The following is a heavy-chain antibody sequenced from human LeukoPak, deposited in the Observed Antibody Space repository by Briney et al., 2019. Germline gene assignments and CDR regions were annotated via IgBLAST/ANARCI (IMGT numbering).Heavy chain of an antibody. D-gene: IGHD3-10*01. CDR1: GFTFSSYG. CDR2: IRYDGSNK. Sequence: GGSLRLSCAASGFTFSSYGIHWVRQAPGKGLEWVAFIRYDGSNKYYADSVKGRFTISGDNSKNTLYLQMNSLRAEDTAVYYCARDYYTSGSYGFDYWGQGTLVTVSS. CDR3: ARDYYTSGSYGFDY. V-gene: IGHV3-30*02. J-gene: IGHJ4*02.